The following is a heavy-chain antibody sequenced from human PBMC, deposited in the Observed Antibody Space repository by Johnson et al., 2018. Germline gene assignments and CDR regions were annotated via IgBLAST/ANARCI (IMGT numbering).Heavy chain of an antibody. CDR2: INWNGGST. CDR1: GFTFDDYA. Sequence: EELVEGGGGVVRPGGSLRLSCAASGFTFDDYAMSWVRQVPGKGLEWDSGINWNGGSTGDADSVKGRFTFSRDNAKNYLYLQMNSLSAEDTAWYPCARDFSSCYYHVNNAFDIWGQGTMVTVSS. CDR3: ARDFSSCYYHVNNAFDI. J-gene: IGHJ3*02. D-gene: IGHD3-22*01. V-gene: IGHV3-20*01.